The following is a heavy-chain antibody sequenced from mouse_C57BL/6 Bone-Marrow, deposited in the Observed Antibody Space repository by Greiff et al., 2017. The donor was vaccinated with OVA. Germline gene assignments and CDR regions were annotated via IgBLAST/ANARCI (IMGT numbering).Heavy chain of an antibody. V-gene: IGHV1-15*01. CDR3: RREKITKVVEAYDVGC. Sequence: QVKLQQSGAELVRPGASVTLSCKASGYTFTDFEMHWVKQTPVHGLEWIGAIDPETGGTAYNQKFKGKAIVTADKSSSTAYRELRSLTSEDSAVYYWRREKITKVVEAYDVGCWGQGTTRTVAS. D-gene: IGHD1-1*01. CDR1: GYTFTDFE. J-gene: IGHJ2*01. CDR2: IDPETGGT.